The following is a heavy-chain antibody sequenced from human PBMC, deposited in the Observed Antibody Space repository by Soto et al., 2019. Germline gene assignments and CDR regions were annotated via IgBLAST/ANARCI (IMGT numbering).Heavy chain of an antibody. Sequence: GASVKVSCKASGYTLPTYHLHWVRKAPGQGLEWIGIINLDGASSIYAEKFQGRVIMARDMTTSAVFMELSFLSSEDTAVDYCARDRRMVVVPAAIPGYFYGMDVWGQGTTVTVSS. CDR1: GYTLPTYH. CDR3: ARDRRMVVVPAAIPGYFYGMDV. CDR2: INLDGASS. J-gene: IGHJ6*02. D-gene: IGHD2-2*01. V-gene: IGHV1-46*01.